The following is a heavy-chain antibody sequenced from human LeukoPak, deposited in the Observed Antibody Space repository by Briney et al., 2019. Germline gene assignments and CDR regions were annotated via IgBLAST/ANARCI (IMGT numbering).Heavy chain of an antibody. CDR2: ISAYSGNT. D-gene: IGHD6-19*01. V-gene: IGHV1-18*01. CDR1: GYTFSTYG. CDR3: ARDHAMGYSSGWGYYYYGMDV. J-gene: IGHJ6*02. Sequence: ASVKVSCKASGYTFSTYGISWVRQAPGQGLEWIGWISAYSGNTNYAQKFQGRVTMTTDTSTSTAYMELSSLRSEDTAVYYCARDHAMGYSSGWGYYYYGMDVWGQGTTVTVSS.